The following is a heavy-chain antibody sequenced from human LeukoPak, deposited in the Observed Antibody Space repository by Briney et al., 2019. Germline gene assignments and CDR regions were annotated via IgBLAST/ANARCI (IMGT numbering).Heavy chain of an antibody. Sequence: GGSLRLSCAASGFTFSSYSMNWVRQAPGKGLEWVSSISSSSYIYYADSVKGRFTISRDNAKNSLYLQMNSLRAEDTAVYYCARVSGYCSGGSCYSWFDPWGQGTLVTVSS. V-gene: IGHV3-21*01. CDR1: GFTFSSYS. D-gene: IGHD2-15*01. CDR3: ARVSGYCSGGSCYSWFDP. J-gene: IGHJ5*02. CDR2: ISSSSYI.